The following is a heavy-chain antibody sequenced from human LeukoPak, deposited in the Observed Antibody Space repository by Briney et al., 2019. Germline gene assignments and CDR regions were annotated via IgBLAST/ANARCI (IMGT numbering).Heavy chain of an antibody. Sequence: ASVKVSCKVSGYTLTELSMHWVRQAPGKGLEWMGGFDPEDGETIYAQKFQGRVTMTEDTSTDTAYMELSSLRSEDTAVYYCATTYDVQFNVATQGVFDYWGQGTLVTVSS. CDR1: GYTLTELS. J-gene: IGHJ4*02. CDR2: FDPEDGET. D-gene: IGHD5-12*01. CDR3: ATTYDVQFNVATQGVFDY. V-gene: IGHV1-24*01.